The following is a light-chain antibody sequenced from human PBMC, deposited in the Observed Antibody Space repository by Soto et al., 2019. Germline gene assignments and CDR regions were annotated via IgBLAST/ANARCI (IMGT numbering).Light chain of an antibody. CDR2: DAT. CDR1: TGGVTSGHW. Sequence: QAVVTQEPSMTVSPGGTVTLTCGSSTGGVTSGHWPYWFQQKAGQAPRTLIYDATNKHSWTPARFSGSLLGSKAALTLSGAQPEDEAEYYCSLSFGGTVVFGGGTKLTVL. V-gene: IGLV7-46*01. CDR3: SLSFGGTVV. J-gene: IGLJ2*01.